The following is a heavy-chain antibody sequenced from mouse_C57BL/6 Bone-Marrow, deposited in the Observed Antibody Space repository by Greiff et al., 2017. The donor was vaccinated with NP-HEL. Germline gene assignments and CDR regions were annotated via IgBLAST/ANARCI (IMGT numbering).Heavy chain of an antibody. V-gene: IGHV1-59*01. CDR3: ARGDFPYYFDY. CDR1: GYTFTSYW. CDR2: IDPSDSYT. Sequence: QVQLQQPGAELVRPGTSVKLSCKASGYTFTSYWMHWVKQRPGQGLEWIGVIDPSDSYTNYNQKFKGKATLTVDTSSSTAYMQLSSLTSEDSAVYYCARGDFPYYFDYWGQGTTLTVSS. J-gene: IGHJ2*01.